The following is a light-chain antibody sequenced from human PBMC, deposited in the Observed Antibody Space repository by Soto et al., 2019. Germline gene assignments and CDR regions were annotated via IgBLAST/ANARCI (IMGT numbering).Light chain of an antibody. Sequence: EIVLTQSPSTLSLSPGARATLSCRASQSVMTYLAWDQFKPGQAARLLIYDASSRASGVPARFSGSGSGTDFTLTIGSLEPEDFALYYCQQRNSWPPITFGQGTRLDIK. CDR1: QSVMTY. J-gene: IGKJ5*01. V-gene: IGKV3-11*01. CDR3: QQRNSWPPIT. CDR2: DAS.